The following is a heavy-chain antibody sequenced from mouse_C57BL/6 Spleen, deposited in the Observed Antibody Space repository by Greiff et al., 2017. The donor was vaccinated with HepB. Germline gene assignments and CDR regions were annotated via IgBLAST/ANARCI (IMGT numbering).Heavy chain of an antibody. CDR1: GFTFSDYG. Sequence: EVKLQESGGGLVKPGGSLKLSCAASGFTFSDYGMHWVRQAPEKGLEWVAYISSGSSTIYYADTVKGRFTISRDNAKNTLFLQMTSLRSEDTAMYYCARNSITRYFDVWGTGTTVTVSS. CDR2: ISSGSSTI. CDR3: ARNSITRYFDV. J-gene: IGHJ1*03. D-gene: IGHD1-1*01. V-gene: IGHV5-17*01.